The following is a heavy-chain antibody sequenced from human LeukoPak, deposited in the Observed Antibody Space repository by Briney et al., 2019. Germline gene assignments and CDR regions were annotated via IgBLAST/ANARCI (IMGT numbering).Heavy chain of an antibody. CDR2: IIGSAVNT. CDR1: GFTFSNYA. D-gene: IGHD3-10*01. V-gene: IGHV3-23*01. CDR3: AKYTSGTSYRGLDQ. J-gene: IGHJ4*02. Sequence: PGGSLRLSCATSGFTFSNYAVSWVRQAPGKGLEWVSTIIGSAVNTYYADSVKGRFTISRDDSKNTVYLQMNSLRAEDTAVYSCAKYTSGTSYRGLDQWGQGTLVTVSS.